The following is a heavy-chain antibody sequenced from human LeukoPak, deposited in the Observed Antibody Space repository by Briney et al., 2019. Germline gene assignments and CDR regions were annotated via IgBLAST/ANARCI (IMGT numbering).Heavy chain of an antibody. CDR3: ARDAVGATSYYYYMDV. CDR1: GGSISSYY. J-gene: IGHJ6*03. Sequence: SETLSLTCTVSGGSISSYYWSWIRQPAGEGLEWIGRIYTSGSTNYNPSLKSRVTISVDKSKNQFALELSSVPAADTAVYYYARDAVGATSYYYYMDVWGKGTTVTVSS. V-gene: IGHV4-4*07. D-gene: IGHD1-26*01. CDR2: IYTSGST.